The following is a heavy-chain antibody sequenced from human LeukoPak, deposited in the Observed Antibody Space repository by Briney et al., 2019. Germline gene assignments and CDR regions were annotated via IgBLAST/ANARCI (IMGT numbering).Heavy chain of an antibody. D-gene: IGHD5/OR15-5a*01. CDR1: GGSISSYY. CDR3: ARYSVSTYSYYYMDL. Sequence: SXTLSLTCSVSGGSISSYYWSWIRQPAGKGLEWIGRIYSSGSTNYNPSLKSRVTMSVDTSKNQFSLKLTSVTAADTAVYYCARYSVSTYSYYYMDLWGKGTTVTVSS. V-gene: IGHV4-4*07. J-gene: IGHJ6*03. CDR2: IYSSGST.